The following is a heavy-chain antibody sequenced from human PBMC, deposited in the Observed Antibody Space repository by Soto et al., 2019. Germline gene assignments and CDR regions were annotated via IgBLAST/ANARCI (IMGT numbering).Heavy chain of an antibody. CDR1: GDSVSGGSHY. J-gene: IGHJ4*02. CDR2: IHYTGST. V-gene: IGHV4-61*01. D-gene: IGHD3-22*01. Sequence: PSETLSLTCTVSGDSVSGGSHYWSWIRQPPGKGLEWIAYIHYTGSTTYSPSLRSRITMSVDTSTEQFSLKLTSVTAADTAVYYCARGVGNSRGTSFDSWGQGALVTVSS. CDR3: ARGVGNSRGTSFDS.